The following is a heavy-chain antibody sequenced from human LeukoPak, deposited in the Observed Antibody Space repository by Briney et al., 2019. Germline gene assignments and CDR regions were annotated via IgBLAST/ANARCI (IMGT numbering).Heavy chain of an antibody. CDR1: GFTFNTYA. V-gene: IGHV3-23*01. CDR2: FTVGGGTT. J-gene: IGHJ4*02. CDR3: AREDYGDYVSYFDY. Sequence: GGSLRLSCAASGFTFNTYAMSGVRQAPGKGLEWVSAFTVGGGTTFYADSLKGRFTISRDNAKNSLYLQMNSLRAEDTAVYYCAREDYGDYVSYFDYWGQGALVTVSS. D-gene: IGHD4-17*01.